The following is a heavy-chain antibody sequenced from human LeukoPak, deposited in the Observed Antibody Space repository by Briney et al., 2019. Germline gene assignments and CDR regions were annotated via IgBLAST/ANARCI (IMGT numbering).Heavy chain of an antibody. J-gene: IGHJ4*02. CDR2: INHSGST. CDR3: ASYGGNSGGPFDY. Sequence: SETLSLTCAVYGGSFSGYYWSWIRQPPGKGLEWIGEINHSGSTNYNPSLKSRVTISVDTSKNQFSLKLSSVTAADTAVYYCASYGGNSGGPFDYWGQGTLVTVSS. CDR1: GGSFSGYY. D-gene: IGHD4-23*01. V-gene: IGHV4-34*01.